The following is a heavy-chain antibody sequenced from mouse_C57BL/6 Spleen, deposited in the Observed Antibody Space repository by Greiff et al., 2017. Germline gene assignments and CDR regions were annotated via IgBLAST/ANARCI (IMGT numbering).Heavy chain of an antibody. CDR2: IHPSDSDT. V-gene: IGHV1-74*01. D-gene: IGHD1-1*01. CDR1: GYTFTSYW. CDR3: AIWGYYGSPHWYFDV. Sequence: QVQLQQPGAELVQPGDSVKVSCTASGYTFTSYWMHWVKQRPGQGLEWIGRIHPSDSDTNYNQQFKGKATFTVNKSSSTAYMQLISLTSEDSAVYYCAIWGYYGSPHWYFDVWGTGTTVTVSS. J-gene: IGHJ1*03.